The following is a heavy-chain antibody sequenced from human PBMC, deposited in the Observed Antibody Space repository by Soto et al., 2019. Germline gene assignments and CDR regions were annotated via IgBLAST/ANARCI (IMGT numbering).Heavy chain of an antibody. D-gene: IGHD3-22*01. CDR2: IYTSGST. CDR1: GGSISSYY. V-gene: IGHV4-4*07. Sequence: SETLSLTCTVSGGSISSYYWSWIRQPAGKGLEWIGRIYTSGSTSYNPSLKSRVTMSVDTSKNQFSLKLSSVTAADTAVYYCARDPKSYDPWDYYYGMDVWGQGTTVTVSS. J-gene: IGHJ6*02. CDR3: ARDPKSYDPWDYYYGMDV.